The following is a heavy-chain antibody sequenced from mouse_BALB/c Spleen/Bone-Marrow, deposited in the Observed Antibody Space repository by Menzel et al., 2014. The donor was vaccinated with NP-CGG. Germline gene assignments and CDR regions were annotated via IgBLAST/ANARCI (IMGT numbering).Heavy chain of an antibody. CDR3: ARSEVLYAIAY. J-gene: IGHJ4*01. CDR2: ILPGNGST. D-gene: IGHD2-14*01. V-gene: IGHV1-9*01. CDR1: GYTFSSYW. Sequence: VQLQQSGAELLKPGASVKISCKDTGYTFSSYWIEWVKQRPGHGLEWIGEILPGNGSTNYNEKFKGKATFTAETSSNTATMQLSSLTSEVYAVYYSARSEVLYAIAYWGQRSSGTVST.